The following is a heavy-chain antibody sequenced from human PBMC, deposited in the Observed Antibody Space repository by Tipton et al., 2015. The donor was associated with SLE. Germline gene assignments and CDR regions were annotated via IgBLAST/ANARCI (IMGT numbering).Heavy chain of an antibody. CDR2: ISRSSDGI. D-gene: IGHD4-17*01. Sequence: SLRLSCAASGFTFSTNAMSWVRQAPGKGLEWVASISRSSDGIYYAESVKGRFTISRDNGKNSLFLQMHSLRADDSAVYYCARDDSGGLGYVWGQGTMVTVSS. J-gene: IGHJ3*01. CDR1: GFTFSTNA. V-gene: IGHV3-21*03. CDR3: ARDDSGGLGYV.